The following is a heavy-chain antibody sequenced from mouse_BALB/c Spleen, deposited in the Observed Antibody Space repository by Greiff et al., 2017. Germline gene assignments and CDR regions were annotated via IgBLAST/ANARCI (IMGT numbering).Heavy chain of an antibody. CDR3: AKRSTMVTDYYAMDY. Sequence: VQGVESGPSLVQPSQSLSITCTVSGFSLTSYGVHWVRQSPGKGLEWLGVIWRGGSTDYNAAFMSRLSITKDNSKSQVFFKMNSLQADDTAIYYCAKRSTMVTDYYAMDYWGQGTSVTVSS. CDR1: GFSLTSYG. J-gene: IGHJ4*01. V-gene: IGHV2-5-1*01. D-gene: IGHD2-2*01. CDR2: IWRGGST.